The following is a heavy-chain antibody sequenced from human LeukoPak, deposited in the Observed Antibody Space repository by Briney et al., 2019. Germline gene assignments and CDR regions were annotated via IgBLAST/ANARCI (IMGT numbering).Heavy chain of an antibody. CDR3: AREGYCSGGSCYLNWFDP. Sequence: SETLSLTCTVSGGSIRDYYWSWIRQSAGKGLEWIGRIYTSGSTNYNPSLTSRVTMSVDTSKNQFSLILSSGTAADTAVYYCAREGYCSGGSCYLNWFDPWGQGTLVTVSP. CDR2: IYTSGST. CDR1: GGSIRDYY. V-gene: IGHV4-4*07. J-gene: IGHJ5*02. D-gene: IGHD2-15*01.